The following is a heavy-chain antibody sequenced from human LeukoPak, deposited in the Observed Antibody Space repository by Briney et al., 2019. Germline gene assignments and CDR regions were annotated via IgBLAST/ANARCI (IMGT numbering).Heavy chain of an antibody. D-gene: IGHD3-10*01. CDR2: SYYTGYA. CDR1: GGSISSGSYY. V-gene: IGHV4-61*01. J-gene: IGHJ4*02. Sequence: SETLSLTCTVSGGSISSGSYYWSWIRQSPGKGLEWIGYSYYTGYAGYNPSLKSRVSISVDASNNQFSLRLSSVTAADTAVYYCARSNHGAGNHYNPLFDYWGQGTLVTVSS. CDR3: ARSNHGAGNHYNPLFDY.